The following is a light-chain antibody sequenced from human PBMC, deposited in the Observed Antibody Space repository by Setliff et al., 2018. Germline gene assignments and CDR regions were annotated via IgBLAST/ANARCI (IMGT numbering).Light chain of an antibody. V-gene: IGLV2-8*01. CDR3: SSYAGSYTSLYV. CDR2: EVS. J-gene: IGLJ1*01. CDR1: SSDVGGYNY. Sequence: QSVLTQPPSASGSPGQSVTISCTGTSSDVGGYNYVSWYQQHPGKAPKLMIYEVSKRPSGVPDRFSGSKSGNTASLTVSGLQAEDEADYYCSSYAGSYTSLYVFGTGTKATV.